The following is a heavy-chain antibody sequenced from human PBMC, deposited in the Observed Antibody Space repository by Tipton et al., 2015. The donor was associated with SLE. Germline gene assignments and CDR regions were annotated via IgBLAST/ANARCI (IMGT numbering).Heavy chain of an antibody. CDR1: GGSFSGYY. CDR3: ARGTLAARRGLDY. V-gene: IGHV4-34*01. CDR2: INHSGST. Sequence: LRLSCAVYGGSFSGYYWSWIRQPPGKGLEWIGEINHSGSTNYNTSLKSRVTISVDTSKNQFSLKLSSVTAADTAVYYCARGTLAARRGLDYWGQGTLVTVSS. D-gene: IGHD6-6*01. J-gene: IGHJ4*02.